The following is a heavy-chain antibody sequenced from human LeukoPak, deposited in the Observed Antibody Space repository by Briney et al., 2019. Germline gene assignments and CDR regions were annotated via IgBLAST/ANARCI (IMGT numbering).Heavy chain of an antibody. Sequence: GGSLRLSCAASGFTFSSYWMHWVRQAPGRGLEWVSAISGSGGSTYYADSVKGRFTISRDNSKNTLYLQMNSLRAEDTAVYYCAKPNYGDFSFDYWGQGTLVTVSS. CDR1: GFTFSSYW. CDR2: ISGSGGST. CDR3: AKPNYGDFSFDY. V-gene: IGHV3-23*01. J-gene: IGHJ4*02. D-gene: IGHD4-17*01.